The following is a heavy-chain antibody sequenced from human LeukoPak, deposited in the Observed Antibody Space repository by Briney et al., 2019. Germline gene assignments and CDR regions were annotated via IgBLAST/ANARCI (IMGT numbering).Heavy chain of an antibody. J-gene: IGHJ5*02. CDR1: GGSMGTYS. CDR2: KAYSGGT. D-gene: IGHD3-3*01. CDR3: VRDGGEWLPDL. Sequence: SETLPLTCTVSGGSMGTYSWCWIRQPPGKGLEWIGFKAYSGGTNYNPSLKSRVTISVDTSKGQISLNLKSVTAADTAVYYCVRDGGEWLPDLWGQGTLVTVSS. V-gene: IGHV4-59*01.